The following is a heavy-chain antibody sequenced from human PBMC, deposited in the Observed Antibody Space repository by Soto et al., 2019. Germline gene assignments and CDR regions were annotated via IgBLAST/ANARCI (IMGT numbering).Heavy chain of an antibody. CDR3: ARGVDGHTWSLY. CDR1: GYHFTNYW. J-gene: IGHJ4*02. V-gene: IGHV5-51*01. CDR2: IYPSDSDT. Sequence: GESLKISCKGSGYHFTNYWIGWVRQVPGKGLEWMGFIYPSDSDTRYSPSFQGQVTISTDKSITTAFPQWSSLKASDTAMYYCARGVDGHTWSLYWVKGTLVTVS. D-gene: IGHD3-3*01.